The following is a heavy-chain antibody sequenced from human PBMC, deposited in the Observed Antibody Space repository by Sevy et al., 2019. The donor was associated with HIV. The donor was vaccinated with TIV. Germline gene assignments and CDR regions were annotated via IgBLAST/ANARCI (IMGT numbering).Heavy chain of an antibody. CDR3: ARRATDRSGGYGFDP. Sequence: GGSLRLSCAASGFTFSSYWMHWVRQTPGKGLVWVSRIKTDGSATSYADSVKGRFTISRDNTKNTLYLQMNSLRAEDTAVYYCARRATDRSGGYGFDPWGQGTMVTVSS. V-gene: IGHV3-74*01. D-gene: IGHD1-26*01. J-gene: IGHJ5*02. CDR1: GFTFSSYW. CDR2: IKTDGSAT.